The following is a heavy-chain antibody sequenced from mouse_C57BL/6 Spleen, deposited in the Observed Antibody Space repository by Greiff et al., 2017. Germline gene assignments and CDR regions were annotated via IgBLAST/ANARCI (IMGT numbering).Heavy chain of an antibody. Sequence: VQLQQPGAELVKPGASVKLSCKASGYTFTSYWMHWVKQRPGRGLEWIGRIDPNSGGTKYNEKFKSKATLTVDKPSSTAYMQLSSLTSEDSAVYYCARGTTVVAERGYYFDYWGQGTTLTVSS. D-gene: IGHD1-1*01. CDR2: IDPNSGGT. CDR1: GYTFTSYW. J-gene: IGHJ2*01. CDR3: ARGTTVVAERGYYFDY. V-gene: IGHV1-72*01.